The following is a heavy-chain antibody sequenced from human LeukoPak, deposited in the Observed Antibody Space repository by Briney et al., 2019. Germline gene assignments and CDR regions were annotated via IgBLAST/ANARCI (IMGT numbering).Heavy chain of an antibody. V-gene: IGHV3-48*03. J-gene: IGHJ6*03. CDR1: GFTFSSYE. Sequence: PGGSLRLSCAASGFTFSSYEMNWVRQAPGKGLEWVSYISSSGSTIYYADSVKGRFTISRDNAKNSLYLQMNSLRAEDTAVYYCARISGSGWYGDYYYMDVWGKGTTVTISS. CDR3: ARISGSGWYGDYYYMDV. D-gene: IGHD6-19*01. CDR2: ISSSGSTI.